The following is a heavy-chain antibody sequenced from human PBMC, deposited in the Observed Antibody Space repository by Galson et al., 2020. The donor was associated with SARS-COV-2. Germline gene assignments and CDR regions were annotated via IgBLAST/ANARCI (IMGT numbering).Heavy chain of an antibody. CDR2: ISYDGSNK. D-gene: IGHD1-26*01. CDR1: GFTFSSYA. CDR3: ARGHSGSYFGAFDI. V-gene: IGHV3-30*04. Sequence: GGSLRLSCAASGFTFSSYAMHWVRQAPGKGLEWVAVISYDGSNKYYADSLQGRFTISRDNSTNTLYLQMNSLRAEDTAVYYCARGHSGSYFGAFDIWGQGTMVTVSS. J-gene: IGHJ3*02.